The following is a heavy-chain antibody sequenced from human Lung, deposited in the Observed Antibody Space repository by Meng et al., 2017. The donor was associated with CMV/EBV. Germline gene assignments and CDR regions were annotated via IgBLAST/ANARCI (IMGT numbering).Heavy chain of an antibody. V-gene: IGHV3-7*01. D-gene: IGHD1-7*01. CDR2: IKQDGSEK. J-gene: IGHJ2*01. CDR3: ARVRITGTQNYWYVDL. CDR1: GFTFSSYW. Sequence: GESLKISCAASGFTFSSYWMSWVRQAPGKGLEWVANIKQDGSEKYYVDSVKGRFTISRDNAKNSLYLQMNSLRAEDTAVYYCARVRITGTQNYWYVDLWGRGTLVXVSS.